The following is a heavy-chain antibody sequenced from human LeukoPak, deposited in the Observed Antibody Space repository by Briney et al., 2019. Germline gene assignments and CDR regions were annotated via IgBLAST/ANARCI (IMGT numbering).Heavy chain of an antibody. CDR3: ARDSSGWIGLYNWFDP. V-gene: IGHV3-11*04. Sequence: GGSLRLSCAASGLTFSDYYMSWIRQAPGKGLEWVSYISSSGSTIYYADSVKGRFTISRDNAKNSLYLQMNSLRAEDTAVYYCARDSSGWIGLYNWFDPWGQGTLVTVSS. J-gene: IGHJ5*02. CDR2: ISSSGSTI. CDR1: GLTFSDYY. D-gene: IGHD6-19*01.